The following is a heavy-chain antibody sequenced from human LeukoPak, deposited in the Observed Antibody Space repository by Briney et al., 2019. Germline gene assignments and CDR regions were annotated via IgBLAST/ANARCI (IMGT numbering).Heavy chain of an antibody. V-gene: IGHV3-23*01. Sequence: PGGFLRLSCAASGFLINSDVMTWVRQPPGRGMEWVSAISVDGHGSDYANSVKGRFTISRDNAKNIVYLQMSSLTAEDTALYYCARRVGGTPDYWGRGTQVTVSS. J-gene: IGHJ4*02. CDR3: ARRVGGTPDY. CDR1: GFLINSDV. CDR2: ISVDGHGS. D-gene: IGHD1-1*01.